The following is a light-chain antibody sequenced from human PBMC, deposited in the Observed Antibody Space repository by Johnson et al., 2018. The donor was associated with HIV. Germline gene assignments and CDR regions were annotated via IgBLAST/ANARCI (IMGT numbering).Light chain of an antibody. Sequence: QSVLTQPPSVSAAPGQKVTISCSGSSSNIGNNYVSWYQQLPGTAPKLLIYDNNKRPSGIPDRFSGSKSGTSATLGITGLQTGDEADYYCGTWDSSLSANVLGTGTKVTAL. CDR2: DNN. V-gene: IGLV1-51*01. CDR1: SSNIGNNY. J-gene: IGLJ1*01. CDR3: GTWDSSLSANV.